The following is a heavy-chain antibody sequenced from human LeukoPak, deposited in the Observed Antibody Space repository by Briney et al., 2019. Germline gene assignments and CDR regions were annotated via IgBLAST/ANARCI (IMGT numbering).Heavy chain of an antibody. V-gene: IGHV1-2*02. CDR1: GYTFTGYY. CDR2: INPNSGDT. J-gene: IGHJ4*02. D-gene: IGHD3-10*01. CDR3: AREKSRWFGELHHYFDY. Sequence: ASVKVSCKASGYTFTGYYMHWVRQAPGEGLEWMGWINPNSGDTKYAQNSQGRVTMTRDTSINTAYMELSRLRFDDTAVYYCAREKSRWFGELHHYFDYWGQGTLVTVSS.